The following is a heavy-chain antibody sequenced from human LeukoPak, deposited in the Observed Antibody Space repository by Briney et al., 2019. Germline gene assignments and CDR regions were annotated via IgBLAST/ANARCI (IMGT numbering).Heavy chain of an antibody. CDR3: ARVDPDSSSTLEVFDY. CDR2: IYYSGST. Sequence: PSETLSLTCTVSGGSISSYYWSWIRQPPGKGLEWIGYIYYSGSTNYNPSLKSRVTISADTSKNQFSLKLSSVTAADTAVYYCARVDPDSSSTLEVFDYWGQGTLVTVSS. J-gene: IGHJ4*02. D-gene: IGHD6-6*01. V-gene: IGHV4-59*01. CDR1: GGSISSYY.